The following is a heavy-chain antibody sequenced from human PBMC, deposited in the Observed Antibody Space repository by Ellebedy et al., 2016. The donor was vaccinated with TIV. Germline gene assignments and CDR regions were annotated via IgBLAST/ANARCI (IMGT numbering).Heavy chain of an antibody. CDR2: ISWDGGRT. J-gene: IGHJ4*02. CDR3: ARGGYNFDY. Sequence: GESLKISCAASGFTFDDYTMHWVRQAPGKGLEWVSLISWDGGRTYYADSVKGRFTISRDNSKNSLYLQMNSLRTEDTALYYCARGGYNFDYWGQGTLVTVSS. V-gene: IGHV3-43*01. CDR1: GFTFDDYT. D-gene: IGHD5-24*01.